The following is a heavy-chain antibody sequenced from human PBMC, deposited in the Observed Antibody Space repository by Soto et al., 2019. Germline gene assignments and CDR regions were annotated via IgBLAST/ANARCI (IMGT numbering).Heavy chain of an antibody. CDR2: IDSGGDT. CDR3: ARGGSLYYYYGMDV. V-gene: IGHV3-53*01. J-gene: IGHJ6*02. D-gene: IGHD3-16*01. CDR1: GFTISNNY. Sequence: EVQLVESGGGLIQPGGSLRLSCAASGFTISNNYMTWVRQAPGKGLEWVSLIDSGGDTYYGDSVKGRFVVSRDTSKNMLYVQMNSLRAEDTAVYHCARGGSLYYYYGMDVWGQGTTVTVSS.